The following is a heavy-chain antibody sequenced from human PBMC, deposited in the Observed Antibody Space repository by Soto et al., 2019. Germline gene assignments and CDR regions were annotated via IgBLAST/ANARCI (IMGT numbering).Heavy chain of an antibody. Sequence: TCTVSGGSISSGGYYWSWIRQHPGKGLEWIGYIYYSGSTYYNPSLKSRVTISVDTSKNQFSLKLSSVTAADTAVYYCASLYGSGSYYDYWGQGTLVTVSS. D-gene: IGHD3-10*01. CDR3: ASLYGSGSYYDY. CDR2: IYYSGST. CDR1: GGSISSGGYY. J-gene: IGHJ4*02. V-gene: IGHV4-31*03.